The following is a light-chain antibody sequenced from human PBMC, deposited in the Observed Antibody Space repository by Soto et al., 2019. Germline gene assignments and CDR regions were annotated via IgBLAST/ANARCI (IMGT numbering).Light chain of an antibody. V-gene: IGKV1-9*01. Sequence: IQLTQSPSSLSASVGDGVSITCRASQDIGTYLAWYQQTPGKAPKLLIYAAFTLQSGVPSRFSGSGSGTNFSLTISSLQPEDFATYYCQQYNSYSTWTFGQGTKVDIK. CDR3: QQYNSYSTWT. J-gene: IGKJ1*01. CDR2: AAF. CDR1: QDIGTY.